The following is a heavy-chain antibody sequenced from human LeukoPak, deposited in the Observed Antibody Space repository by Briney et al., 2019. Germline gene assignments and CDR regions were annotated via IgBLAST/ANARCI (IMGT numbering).Heavy chain of an antibody. CDR1: GGSISSGSYY. Sequence: PSETLSLTCTASGGSISSGSYYWSWIRQPAGKGLEWIGRIYTSGSTNYNPSLKSRVTISVDTSKNQFSLKLSSVTAADTAVYYCARERGRIVVVIDYWGQGTLVTVSS. D-gene: IGHD3-22*01. CDR3: ARERGRIVVVIDY. V-gene: IGHV4-61*02. CDR2: IYTSGST. J-gene: IGHJ4*02.